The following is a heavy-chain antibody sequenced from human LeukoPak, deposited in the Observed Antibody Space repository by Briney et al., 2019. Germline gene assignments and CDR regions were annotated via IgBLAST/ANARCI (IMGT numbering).Heavy chain of an antibody. CDR3: ARVYDYGKFDF. J-gene: IGHJ4*02. D-gene: IGHD4/OR15-4a*01. V-gene: IGHV4-59*11. Sequence: SETLSLTCAVSGGSISSHYWSWIRQPPGRGLEWIGYIHYSGITSYDPSLKSRVTMSIDTSKSQFSLNLNSVTAADTAVYYCARVYDYGKFDFWGPGTPLTVSS. CDR2: IHYSGIT. CDR1: GGSISSHY.